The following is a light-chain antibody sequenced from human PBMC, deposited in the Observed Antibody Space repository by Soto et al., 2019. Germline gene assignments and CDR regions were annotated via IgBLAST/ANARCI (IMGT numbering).Light chain of an antibody. CDR1: QSVSSSY. V-gene: IGKV3-20*01. CDR2: GAS. Sequence: EIVLTQSPGTLSSSPGERATLSCRASQSVSSSYLAWYQQKPGQAPRLLMYGASSRATGIPDRLSGSGSGTDFTLSISRLEPEDFAVYYCQQYGSSPPLFTFGPGTTVDIK. CDR3: QQYGSSPPLFT. J-gene: IGKJ3*01.